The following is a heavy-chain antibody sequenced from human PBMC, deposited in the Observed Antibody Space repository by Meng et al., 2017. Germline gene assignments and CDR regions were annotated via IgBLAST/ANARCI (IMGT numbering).Heavy chain of an antibody. CDR3: ASYYGSGPNWCDP. CDR2: IYYSGST. J-gene: IGHJ5*02. V-gene: IGHV4-31*03. Sequence: QVQLPESCPGLVKPTQTLSLTCPVAGGSISSGGYYWSGIRQHPGKGLEWIGYIYYSGSTYYNPSLKSRVTIPVDTSKNQFSLKLSSVTAADTAVYYCASYYGSGPNWCDPWGQGTLVTVSS. D-gene: IGHD3-10*01. CDR1: GGSISSGGYY.